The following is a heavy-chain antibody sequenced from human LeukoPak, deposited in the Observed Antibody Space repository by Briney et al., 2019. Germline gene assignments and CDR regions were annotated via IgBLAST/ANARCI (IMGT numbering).Heavy chain of an antibody. V-gene: IGHV4-34*01. CDR3: AKSQDYYDSSGWVFDI. CDR2: INHSGST. CDR1: GGSFSGYY. J-gene: IGHJ3*02. Sequence: SETLSLTCAVYGGSFSGYYWSWIRQPPGKGLEWIGEINHSGSTNYNPSLKSRVTISVDTSKNQFPLKLSSVTAADTAVYYCAKSQDYYDSSGWVFDIWGQGTMVTVSS. D-gene: IGHD3-22*01.